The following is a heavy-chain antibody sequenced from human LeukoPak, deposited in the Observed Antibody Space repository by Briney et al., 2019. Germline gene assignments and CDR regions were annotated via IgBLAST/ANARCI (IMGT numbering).Heavy chain of an antibody. Sequence: PGGSLRLSCAASGFTFSSFWMHWVRQPPGKGLVWVSRITSDGSSTRSADSVKGRFTTSRDNSKNTLYLQMNSLRAEDTAVYYCAKSSYGGTPRPDFDYWGQGTLVTVSS. CDR1: GFTFSSFW. J-gene: IGHJ4*02. CDR2: ITSDGSST. CDR3: AKSSYGGTPRPDFDY. D-gene: IGHD4-23*01. V-gene: IGHV3-74*01.